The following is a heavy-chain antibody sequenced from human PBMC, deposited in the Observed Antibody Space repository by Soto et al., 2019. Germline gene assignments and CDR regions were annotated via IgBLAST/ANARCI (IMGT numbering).Heavy chain of an antibody. CDR3: AKRGNSYSYRPFDE. Sequence: QLQLQESGPGLVKPSETLSLTCTVSNGSISSSSYYWGWIRHSQGKGLEWIGLIYYSGNTYYTTSLRSRVTFSGNTSENQFSLRLSSVTAADTAVYYCAKRGNSYSYRPFDEWGQGTLVTVSS. J-gene: IGHJ4*02. CDR2: IYYSGNT. V-gene: IGHV4-39*01. CDR1: NGSISSSSYY. D-gene: IGHD5-18*01.